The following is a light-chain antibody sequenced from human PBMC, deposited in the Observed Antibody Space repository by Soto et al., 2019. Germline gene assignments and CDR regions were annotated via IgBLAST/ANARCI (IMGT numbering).Light chain of an antibody. J-gene: IGLJ2*01. CDR1: SSNIGAGYD. Sequence: QPVLTQPPSVSGAPGQRVTISCTGSSSNIGAGYDVHWYQQLPGTAPKVLIHDNNNRPSGVPDRFSGSKSGTSASLAITGLQAEDEADYYCHSYDVSLSGPVFGGGTKLTVL. V-gene: IGLV1-40*01. CDR2: DNN. CDR3: HSYDVSLSGPV.